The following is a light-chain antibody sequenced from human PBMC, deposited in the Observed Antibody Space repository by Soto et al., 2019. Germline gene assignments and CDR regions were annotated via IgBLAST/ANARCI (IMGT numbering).Light chain of an antibody. CDR1: QRVSSSY. Sequence: EIVLTQSPGTLSLSPGERATLSCRASQRVSSSYLAWYQQNPGQAPRLLIYGASSKATVIPDSVSGSGSGTGFTLTISRLEPEDFAVYSCHQYGSSPPYTFGQGTTLEIK. V-gene: IGKV3-20*01. CDR2: GAS. CDR3: HQYGSSPPYT. J-gene: IGKJ2*01.